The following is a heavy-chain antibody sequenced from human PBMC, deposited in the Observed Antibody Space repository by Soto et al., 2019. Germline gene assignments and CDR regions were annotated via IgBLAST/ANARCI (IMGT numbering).Heavy chain of an antibody. D-gene: IGHD4-17*01. J-gene: IGHJ3*02. CDR3: ARLFDFGDYEAFEI. Sequence: SETLSLTCTVSGGSISSGDYYWSWIRQPPGKGLEWIGYIYYTGSTYYNPSLKSRLTISVDTSKNQFSLKLTSVTAADTAVYFCARLFDFGDYEAFEIWGQGTMVTVSS. CDR1: GGSISSGDYY. CDR2: IYYTGST. V-gene: IGHV4-30-4*01.